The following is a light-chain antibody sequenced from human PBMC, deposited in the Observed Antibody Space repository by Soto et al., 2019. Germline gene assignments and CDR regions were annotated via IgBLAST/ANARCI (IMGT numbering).Light chain of an antibody. CDR1: SSDVGGYNY. J-gene: IGLJ1*01. CDR2: EVS. V-gene: IGLV2-14*01. Sequence: QSVLTQPASVSGSPGQSITISCTGTSSDVGGYNYVSWYQQHPGKAPKLIIYEVSNRPSGVSDRFSGSKSDNTASLTISGLQTEDEADYYCSSYTSSYTLYVFGTRTQLTVL. CDR3: SSYTSSYTLYV.